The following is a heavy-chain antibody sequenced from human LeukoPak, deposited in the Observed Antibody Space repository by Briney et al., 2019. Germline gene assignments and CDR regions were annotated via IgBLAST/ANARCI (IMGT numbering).Heavy chain of an antibody. CDR1: GFTFSTYS. CDR2: ISSSSSTI. D-gene: IGHD6-13*01. Sequence: GGSLRLSCAASGFTFSTYSMNWVRQAPGKGLEWVSYISSSSSTIDYADSVKGRFTISRDNAKNSLYLQMNSLRAEDTAVYYCARDQGAGYSSSWYGNAYWFDPWGQGTLVTVSS. J-gene: IGHJ5*02. CDR3: ARDQGAGYSSSWYGNAYWFDP. V-gene: IGHV3-48*04.